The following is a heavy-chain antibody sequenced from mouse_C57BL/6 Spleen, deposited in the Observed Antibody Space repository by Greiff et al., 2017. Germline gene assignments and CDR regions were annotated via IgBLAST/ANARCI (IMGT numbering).Heavy chain of an antibody. V-gene: IGHV1-9*01. J-gene: IGHJ4*01. CDR1: GYTFTGYW. D-gene: IGHD4-1*02. CDR3: ARQLGYAMDY. Sequence: VQLVESGAELMKPGASVKLSCKATGYTFTGYWIEWVKQRPGHGLEWIGEILPGSGSTNYTEKFKGKATFTADTSSNTAYMQLSSLTTEDSAIYYCARQLGYAMDYWGQGTSVTVSS. CDR2: ILPGSGST.